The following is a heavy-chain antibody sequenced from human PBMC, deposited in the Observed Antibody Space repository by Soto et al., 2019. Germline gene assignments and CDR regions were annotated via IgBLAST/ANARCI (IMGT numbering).Heavy chain of an antibody. V-gene: IGHV6-1*01. D-gene: IGHD3-10*01. CDR1: GDSVSSNSAA. Sequence: SQTLSLTCAISGDSVSSNSAAWNWIRQSPSRGLEWLGRTYYRSKWYSSYAVSVKSRITINPDTSKNQFSLQLNSVTPEDTAVYYCERGTEKTMGTFDIWGQGTVVTVSS. CDR3: ERGTEKTMGTFDI. J-gene: IGHJ3*02. CDR2: TYYRSKWYS.